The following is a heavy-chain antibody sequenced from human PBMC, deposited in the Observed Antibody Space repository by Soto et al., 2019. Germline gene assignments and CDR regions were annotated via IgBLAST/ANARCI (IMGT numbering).Heavy chain of an antibody. J-gene: IGHJ3*02. CDR3: ARQPLHRVGSSISALDI. Sequence: SEPLSLTCTVSGASIISSTSHRAWIRQSPGTGLEWIGSVSFGRDTYFNPSLKSRLTISADTSKNEISLNLNSVTAADTAVYYCARQPLHRVGSSISALDIWGQGTVVTVSS. D-gene: IGHD1-26*01. CDR2: VSFGRDT. CDR1: GASIISSTSH. V-gene: IGHV4-39*01.